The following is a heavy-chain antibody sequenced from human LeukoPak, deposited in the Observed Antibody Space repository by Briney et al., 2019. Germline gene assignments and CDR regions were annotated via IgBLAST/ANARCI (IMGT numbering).Heavy chain of an antibody. Sequence: SETLSLTCAVYGGSFSGYYWSWIRQPPGKGLEWIGEINHSGSTNYNPSLKSRVTISVDTSKNQFSLKLSSVTAADTAVSYCARWGARGYCSSTSCSTFDYWGQGTLVTVSS. V-gene: IGHV4-34*01. CDR2: INHSGST. CDR1: GGSFSGYY. J-gene: IGHJ4*02. D-gene: IGHD2-2*01. CDR3: ARWGARGYCSSTSCSTFDY.